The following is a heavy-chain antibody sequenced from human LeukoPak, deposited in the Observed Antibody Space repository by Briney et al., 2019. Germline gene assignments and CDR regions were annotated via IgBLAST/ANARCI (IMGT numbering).Heavy chain of an antibody. J-gene: IGHJ4*02. D-gene: IGHD6-19*01. CDR1: GFTFSNYA. CDR3: ARSSGWQPDFDY. Sequence: GGSLRLSCAASGFTFSNYAMHWVRQAPGKGLEWVAVIWYDGSNKYYADSVEGRFTISRDNSKNTLYLQMNSLRAEDTAVYYCARSSGWQPDFDYWGQGTLVTVSS. CDR2: IWYDGSNK. V-gene: IGHV3-33*01.